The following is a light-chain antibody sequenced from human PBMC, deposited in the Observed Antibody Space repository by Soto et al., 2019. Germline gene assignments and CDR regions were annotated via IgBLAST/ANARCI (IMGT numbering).Light chain of an antibody. J-gene: IGKJ1*01. CDR3: QQRKNWPPWT. V-gene: IGKV3-11*01. CDR2: DAS. Sequence: EIVLTQSPATLSLSPGERATLSCRASQSVSSYLAWYQQKPGQAPRLLIYDASNRATGIPARFSGSGPGTDFPLTISSLEPEDFAVYYCQQRKNWPPWTFGQGTKVEIK. CDR1: QSVSSY.